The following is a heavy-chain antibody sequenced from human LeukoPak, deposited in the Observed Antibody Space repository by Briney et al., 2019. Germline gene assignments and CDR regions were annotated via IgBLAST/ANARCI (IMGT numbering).Heavy chain of an antibody. J-gene: IGHJ6*03. Sequence: GASVTVSCKASGYTFTGYYMHWVRQAPGQGLEWMGWINPNSGGTNYAQKFQGRVTMTRDTSISTAYMELSRLRSDDTAVYYCARDSIVVVAATYYYYYYYMDVWGKGTTVTVSS. CDR1: GYTFTGYY. CDR3: ARDSIVVVAATYYYYYYYMDV. D-gene: IGHD2-15*01. V-gene: IGHV1-2*02. CDR2: INPNSGGT.